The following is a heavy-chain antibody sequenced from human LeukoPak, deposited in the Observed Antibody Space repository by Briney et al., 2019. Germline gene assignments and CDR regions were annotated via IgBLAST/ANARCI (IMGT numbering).Heavy chain of an antibody. CDR3: AGDSGTWSWSGGYFDY. CDR1: RFTFSNYA. Sequence: PGGSLRLSCAASRFTFSNYAMSWVRQAPGKGLEWVANIKQDGSEIYYVDSVGGRFTISRDNAKNSLHLQMNSLRAEDTAVYYCAGDSGTWSWSGGYFDYWGQGTLVTVSS. D-gene: IGHD3-10*01. J-gene: IGHJ4*02. CDR2: IKQDGSEI. V-gene: IGHV3-7*01.